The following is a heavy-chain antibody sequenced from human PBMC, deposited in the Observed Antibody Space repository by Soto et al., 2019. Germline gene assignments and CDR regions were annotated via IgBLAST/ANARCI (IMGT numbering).Heavy chain of an antibody. D-gene: IGHD6-13*01. Sequence: EVQLLESGGGVVQPGGSLRPSCAAPGFTFSAYAMSWVRQAPGKGLGWVPVFSGSGGATYYADSVKGRFTISRDNSKNTLYLQMNSLRAEDTAVYYCARQEYSTTWYLKYWGQGTLVTVSS. CDR1: GFTFSAYA. CDR2: FSGSGGAT. J-gene: IGHJ4*02. V-gene: IGHV3-23*01. CDR3: ARQEYSTTWYLKY.